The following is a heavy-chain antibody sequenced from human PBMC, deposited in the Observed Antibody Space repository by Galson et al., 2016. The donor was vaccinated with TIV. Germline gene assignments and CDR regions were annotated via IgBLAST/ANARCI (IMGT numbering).Heavy chain of an antibody. Sequence: SLRLSCAGSGFNFDDYTMQWVRQAPGKGLEWVSLINWNSDTIAYADSVKGRFTISRDNAKNSLYLQMNDLRLEDTALYYCAKDGRVDCSGAACYSLPFHNWGQGALVTVSS. J-gene: IGHJ4*02. CDR1: GFNFDDYT. CDR3: AKDGRVDCSGAACYSLPFHN. D-gene: IGHD2-2*02. CDR2: INWNSDTI. V-gene: IGHV3-9*01.